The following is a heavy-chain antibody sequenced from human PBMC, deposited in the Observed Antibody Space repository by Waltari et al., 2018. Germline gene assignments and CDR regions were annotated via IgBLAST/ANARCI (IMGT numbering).Heavy chain of an antibody. CDR2: INPNNGGT. D-gene: IGHD1-26*01. V-gene: IGHV1-2*02. CDR1: GYTFADYY. CDR3: ARVLSTGSYAEDY. J-gene: IGHJ4*02. Sequence: QVQLVQSGAEVKKPGASVKVSCQASGYTFADYYMHWVRPAPGQGLEWMGWINPNNGGTNYAQKFQGRVTMTRDTSISTAYMELSSLKSDDTAVYYCARVLSTGSYAEDYWGQGTLVTVSS.